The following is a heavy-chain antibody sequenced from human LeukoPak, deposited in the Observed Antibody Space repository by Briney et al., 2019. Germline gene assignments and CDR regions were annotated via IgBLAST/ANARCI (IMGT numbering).Heavy chain of an antibody. CDR1: GGSISSYY. D-gene: IGHD3-10*01. V-gene: IGHV4-59*01. CDR3: AREIGSGHGDLYYYYMDV. Sequence: SETLSLTCTVSGGSISSYYWIWIRQPPGKALEWIGYIYYSGSTNYNPSLKSRVTISVDTSKNQFSLKLSSVTAADTAVYYCAREIGSGHGDLYYYYMDVWGKGTTVTVSS. CDR2: IYYSGST. J-gene: IGHJ6*03.